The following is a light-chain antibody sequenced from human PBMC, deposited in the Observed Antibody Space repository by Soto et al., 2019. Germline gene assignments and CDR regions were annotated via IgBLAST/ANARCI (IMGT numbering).Light chain of an antibody. CDR1: QSVRRY. J-gene: IGKJ1*01. V-gene: IGKV3-11*01. Sequence: EIVLTQSPATLSLSPGERATLSCRASQSVRRYLALYQQKPGQAPRLLIYDVSNRATGIPDRFSGSGSGTDFTLTISSLQPDDFATYYCQQYNSYPWTFGQGTKVDIK. CDR3: QQYNSYPWT. CDR2: DVS.